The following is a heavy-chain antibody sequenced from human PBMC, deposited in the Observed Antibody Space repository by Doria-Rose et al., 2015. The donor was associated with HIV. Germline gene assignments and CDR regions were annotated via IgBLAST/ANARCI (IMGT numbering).Heavy chain of an antibody. D-gene: IGHD6-13*01. J-gene: IGHJ4*02. CDR1: GVSLSSPGMG. CDR2: IFSDDER. Sequence: QVTLKESGPVLVKPTETLTLTCTVSGVSLSSPGMGVSWIRQPPGKALEWLANIFSDDERSYKTSRKSRLTISRVTSKSQVVLTMTDMDPVDTATYYCARIKSSRWYHKYYFDFWGQGTLVIVSA. CDR3: ARIKSSRWYHKYYFDF. V-gene: IGHV2-26*01.